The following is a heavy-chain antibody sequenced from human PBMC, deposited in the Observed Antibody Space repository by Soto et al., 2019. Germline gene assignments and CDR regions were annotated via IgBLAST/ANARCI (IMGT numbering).Heavy chain of an antibody. CDR1: GYTFTSYG. D-gene: IGHD2-21*02. CDR3: ARDEDRVSARSVPHFDY. J-gene: IGHJ4*01. V-gene: IGHV1-18*04. CDR2: INGYNGDT. Sequence: GASVKVSCKASGYTFTSYGIGWVRQAPGQGLEWMGWINGYNGDTNYAQKLQGRVTVTTDTSTSTAYMELRSLTSDDTAVYYCARDEDRVSARSVPHFDYWGQGTLVTVSS.